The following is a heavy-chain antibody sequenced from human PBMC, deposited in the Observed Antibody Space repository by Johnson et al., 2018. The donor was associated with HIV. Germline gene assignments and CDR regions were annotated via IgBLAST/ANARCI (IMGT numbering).Heavy chain of an antibody. CDR1: GFTFSSYA. CDR2: ISYDGRNQ. V-gene: IGHV3-30*04. D-gene: IGHD3-10*01. J-gene: IGHJ3*02. Sequence: QMLLVESGGGVVQPGRSLRLSCAASGFTFSSYAMHWVRQAPGKGLEWVAVISYDGRNQYYADSVKGRFTISRDNSMNTLYLQMNRLRAEDTAVYYCAKDTYGSGSYYTRDAFDIWGQGTMVTVSS. CDR3: AKDTYGSGSYYTRDAFDI.